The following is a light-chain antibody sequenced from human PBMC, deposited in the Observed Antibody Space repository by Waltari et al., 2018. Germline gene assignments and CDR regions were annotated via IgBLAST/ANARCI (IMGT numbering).Light chain of an antibody. V-gene: IGLV3-1*01. CDR3: QAWDSSTAV. Sequence: SYELTQPPSVSVSPGQTATITCSGDKLGDKYACWYQQTPGQSPLLVIYQDTKRPSGIPERFSGSNSGNTATLTISGTQAVDEADYYCQAWDSSTAVFGGGTELTVL. CDR1: KLGDKY. J-gene: IGLJ2*01. CDR2: QDT.